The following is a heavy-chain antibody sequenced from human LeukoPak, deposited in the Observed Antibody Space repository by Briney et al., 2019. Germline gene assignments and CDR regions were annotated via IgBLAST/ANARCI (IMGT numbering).Heavy chain of an antibody. CDR2: ISGSGGST. V-gene: IGHV3-23*01. J-gene: IGHJ4*02. CDR3: AKAEWLLRRTLYYFDY. D-gene: IGHD3-22*01. CDR1: GFTFSRYA. Sequence: GGSLRLSCAASGFTFSRYAMSSVRQAPGKGLEWVSAISGSGGSTYYADSVKGRFTISRDNSKNTLYLQMNSLRAEDTAVYYCAKAEWLLRRTLYYFDYWGQGTLVTVSS.